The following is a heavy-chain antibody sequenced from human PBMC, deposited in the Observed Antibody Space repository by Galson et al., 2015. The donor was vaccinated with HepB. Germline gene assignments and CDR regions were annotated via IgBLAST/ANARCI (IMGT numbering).Heavy chain of an antibody. CDR3: ARDTPIDDFSLRGDLDY. V-gene: IGHV1-3*01. CDR1: GYTFTSYA. D-gene: IGHD4-11*01. J-gene: IGHJ4*02. CDR2: INAGNGNT. Sequence: SVKVSCKASGYTFTSYAMHWVRQAPGQRLEWMGWINAGNGNTKYSQKFQGRVTITRDTSASTAYMELSSLRSEDTAVYYCARDTPIDDFSLRGDLDYWGQGTLVTVSP.